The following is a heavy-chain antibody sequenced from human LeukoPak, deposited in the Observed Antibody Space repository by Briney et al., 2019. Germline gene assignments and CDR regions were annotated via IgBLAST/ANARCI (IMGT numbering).Heavy chain of an antibody. CDR1: GFTFSSYW. Sequence: GGSLRLSCAASGFTFSSYWMHWVRQAPGKGLVWVSHINSDGSSTTYADSVKGRFTISRDNAKNTLYLQMNSLRAEDTAVYYCARAMISGSEYWGQGTLVTVSS. J-gene: IGHJ4*02. CDR2: INSDGSST. D-gene: IGHD3-22*01. CDR3: ARAMISGSEY. V-gene: IGHV3-74*01.